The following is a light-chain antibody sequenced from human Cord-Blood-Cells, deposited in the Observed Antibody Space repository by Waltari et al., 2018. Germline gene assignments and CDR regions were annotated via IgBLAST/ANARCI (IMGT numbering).Light chain of an antibody. CDR1: QSISSY. V-gene: IGKV1-39*01. J-gene: IGKJ1*01. CDR2: AAS. CDR3: QQSYSTPPWT. Sequence: DIQMTQFPSSLSASVGGRVTITCRASQSISSYLNWYQQKPGKAPKLLIYAASSLQSGVPSRFSGSGSGTDFTLTISSLQPEDFATYYCQQSYSTPPWTFGQGTKVEIK.